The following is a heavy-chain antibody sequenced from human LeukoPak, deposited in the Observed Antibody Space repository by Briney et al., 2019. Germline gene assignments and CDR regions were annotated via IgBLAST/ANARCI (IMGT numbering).Heavy chain of an antibody. CDR1: GFTFSSYG. J-gene: IGHJ4*02. CDR2: IRYDGSNK. V-gene: IGHV3-30*02. D-gene: IGHD6-13*01. Sequence: GGPLRLSCAASGFTFSSYGMHWVRQAPGKGLEWVAFIRYDGSNKYYADSVKGRFTISRDNSKNTLYLQMNSLRAEDTAVYYCAKAASSSWSHFDYWGQGTLVTVSS. CDR3: AKAASSSWSHFDY.